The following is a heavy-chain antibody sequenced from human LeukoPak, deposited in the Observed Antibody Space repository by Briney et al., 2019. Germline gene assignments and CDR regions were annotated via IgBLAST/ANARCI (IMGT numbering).Heavy chain of an antibody. D-gene: IGHD6-13*01. Sequence: ASANVSCKASGYTFTSYGISWVRQAPGQGLEGMGWISAYNGNTNYAQKLQGRVTMTTDTSTSTAYMELRSLRSDDTAVYYCARDGYSSSWYIIYYYGMDVWGQGTTVTVSS. CDR1: GYTFTSYG. CDR2: ISAYNGNT. CDR3: ARDGYSSSWYIIYYYGMDV. J-gene: IGHJ6*02. V-gene: IGHV1-18*01.